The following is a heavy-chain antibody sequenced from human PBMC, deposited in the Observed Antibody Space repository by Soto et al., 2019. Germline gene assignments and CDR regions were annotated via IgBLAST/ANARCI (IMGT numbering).Heavy chain of an antibody. CDR2: IKAGGDDT. CDR1: GVTFGSDP. V-gene: IGHV3-23*01. J-gene: IGHJ4*02. Sequence: GGSLTLACAASGVTFGSDPIRWVRQGPGKGLEWVSAIKAGGDDTYYANSVKCRFTISRDNSKNTLYLQMNSLTVDDTAMYYCKRDVVACSPPGAAFWGQGTLVP. D-gene: IGHD5-12*01. CDR3: KRDVVACSPPGAAF.